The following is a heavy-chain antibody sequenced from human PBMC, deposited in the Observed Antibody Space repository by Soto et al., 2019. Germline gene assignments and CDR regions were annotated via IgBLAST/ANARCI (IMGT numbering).Heavy chain of an antibody. J-gene: IGHJ5*02. CDR2: IYYSGTT. V-gene: IGHV4-59*12. D-gene: IGHD3-16*01. Sequence: QVQLQESGPGLVKPSATLSLTCTVSGGSISGYYWSWIRQSPGKGLEWIGHIYYSGTTKYNPSLKSRVTRSLDTSKKQFSLRLNSVTAADTAVYYCAMTETTLYNWFDPWGQGTLVTVSS. CDR3: AMTETTLYNWFDP. CDR1: GGSISGYY.